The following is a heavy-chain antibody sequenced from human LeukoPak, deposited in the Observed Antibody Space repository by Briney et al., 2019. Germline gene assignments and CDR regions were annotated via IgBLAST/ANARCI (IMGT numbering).Heavy chain of an antibody. D-gene: IGHD1-26*01. CDR2: IHYSGST. CDR1: GGAISSYY. Sequence: SETLSLTCTVSGGAISSYYWSWIRQPPGKGLEWIGYIHYSGSTNYNNSLKSRVTISVDTSKNQFSLKLSSVTAADTAVYYCARRVGDKDYFDYWGQGTLVTVSS. V-gene: IGHV4-59*01. CDR3: ARRVGDKDYFDY. J-gene: IGHJ4*02.